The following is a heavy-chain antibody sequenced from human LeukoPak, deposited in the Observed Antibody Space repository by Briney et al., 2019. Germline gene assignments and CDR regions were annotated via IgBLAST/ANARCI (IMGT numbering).Heavy chain of an antibody. Sequence: PGGSLRLSCAASGFTFSSYSMNWVRQAPGKGLEWVSSISSSSSYIYYADSVKGRFTISRDNAKNSLYLQMNSLRAEDTAVYYCARDPRIAAAGTSYWGQGTLVTVSS. CDR3: ARDPRIAAAGTSY. CDR1: GFTFSSYS. J-gene: IGHJ4*02. V-gene: IGHV3-21*01. CDR2: ISSSSSYI. D-gene: IGHD6-13*01.